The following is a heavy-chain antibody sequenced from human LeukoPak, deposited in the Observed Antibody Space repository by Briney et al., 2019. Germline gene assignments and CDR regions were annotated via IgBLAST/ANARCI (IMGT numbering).Heavy chain of an antibody. D-gene: IGHD6-19*01. V-gene: IGHV3-30*18. J-gene: IGHJ4*02. CDR2: ISYDGSNK. Sequence: PGGSLRLSCAASGFNFFSYGMHWVRQAPGKGLEWVAVISYDGSNKYYADSVKGRFTISRDNSKNTLYLQMNSLRAEDTAVYYCAKAQGAVAGYFDYWGQGTKVTVSS. CDR1: GFNFFSYG. CDR3: AKAQGAVAGYFDY.